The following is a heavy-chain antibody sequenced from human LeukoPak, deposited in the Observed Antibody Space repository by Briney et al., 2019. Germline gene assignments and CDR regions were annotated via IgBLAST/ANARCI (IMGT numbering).Heavy chain of an antibody. CDR1: GFTFSSYW. V-gene: IGHV3-7*01. J-gene: IGHJ3*02. D-gene: IGHD1-26*01. CDR2: IKQDGSEK. Sequence: GGSLRLSCAASGFTFSSYWMSWVRQAPGKGLEWVANIKQDGSEKYYVDSVKGRFTISRDNAKNSLYLQMNSLRAEDTAVYYCARVGATTDSHAFDIWGQGTMVTVSS. CDR3: ARVGATTDSHAFDI.